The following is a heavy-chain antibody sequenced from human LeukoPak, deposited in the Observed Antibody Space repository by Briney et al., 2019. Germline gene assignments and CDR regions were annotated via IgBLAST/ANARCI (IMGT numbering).Heavy chain of an antibody. V-gene: IGHV1-2*02. CDR3: ARGTVVITFSSAFDI. D-gene: IGHD3-22*01. CDR1: GYTFTGYY. CDR2: INPNSGGT. Sequence: GASVKVSCKASGYTFTGYYMHWVRQAPGQGLEWMGWINPNSGGTNYAQKFQGRVTMTRDTSISTAYMELSRLRSDDTAVYYCARGTVVITFSSAFDIWGQGTMVTVSS. J-gene: IGHJ3*02.